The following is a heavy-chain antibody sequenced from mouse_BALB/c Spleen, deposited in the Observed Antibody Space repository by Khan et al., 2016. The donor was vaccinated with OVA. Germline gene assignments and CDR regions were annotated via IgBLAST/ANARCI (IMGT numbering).Heavy chain of an antibody. D-gene: IGHD2-4*01. Sequence: DVQLQESGPGLVKPSQSLSLTCTVTGYSITSGYAWNWIRQFPGNKLEWMGYISYSGVTSYTPSLKSRISITRDTYKNKFFLQLNSVTNEDTATDYLAVVNYDGYYFDYWGQGTTLTVSS. V-gene: IGHV3-2*02. CDR3: AVVNYDGYYFDY. CDR2: ISYSGVT. CDR1: GYSITSGYA. J-gene: IGHJ2*01.